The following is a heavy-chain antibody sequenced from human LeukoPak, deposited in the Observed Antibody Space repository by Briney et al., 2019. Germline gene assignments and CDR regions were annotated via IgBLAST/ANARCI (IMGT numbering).Heavy chain of an antibody. CDR1: GFTFSSYG. CDR2: IRYDGSNK. D-gene: IGHD3-3*01. J-gene: IGHJ4*02. V-gene: IGHV3-30*02. CDR3: AKDHYDFWSGYPGGYFDY. Sequence: PGGSLRLSCAASGFTFSSYGMHWVRQAPGKGLEWVAFIRYDGSNKYYADSVKGRFTISRDNSKNTLYLQMNSLRAEDTAVYYCAKDHYDFWSGYPGGYFDYWGQGTLVTVSS.